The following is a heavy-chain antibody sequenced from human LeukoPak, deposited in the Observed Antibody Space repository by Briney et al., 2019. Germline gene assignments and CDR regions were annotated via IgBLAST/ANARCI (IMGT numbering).Heavy chain of an antibody. CDR2: ISPYNGNT. V-gene: IGHV1-18*01. Sequence: ASVKVSCKTSGYTFTSYGVSWVRQAPGQGLEWMGWISPYNGNTNYAQKLQGRMTMTTDTSTSTAYMELRSLRSDDTAVYYCAGAGPLFRYYYGMDVWGQGTTVTVSS. CDR1: GYTFTSYG. J-gene: IGHJ6*02. D-gene: IGHD2-21*01. CDR3: AGAGPLFRYYYGMDV.